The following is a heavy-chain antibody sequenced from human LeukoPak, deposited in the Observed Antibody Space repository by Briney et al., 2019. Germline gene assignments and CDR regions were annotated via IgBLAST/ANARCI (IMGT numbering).Heavy chain of an antibody. D-gene: IGHD5-24*01. CDR2: IVTDGSA. V-gene: IGHV3-53*01. CDR1: GGSVSSGSYY. CDR3: ARGRPQSSVYEY. Sequence: ETLSLTCTVSGGSVSSGSYYWSWIRQPPGKGLEWVSVIVTDGSAFYADSVKGRFTISRDSSKNTLYLQMNSLRAEDTAVYYCARGRPQSSVYEYWGQGTLVTVSS. J-gene: IGHJ4*02.